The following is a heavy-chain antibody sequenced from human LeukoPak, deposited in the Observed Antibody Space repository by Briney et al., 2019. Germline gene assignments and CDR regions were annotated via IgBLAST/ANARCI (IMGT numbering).Heavy chain of an antibody. Sequence: AETLSLTCTVSGGSITSSYWSWIRQSPGKGLEWIGCIQSSGNADYNPSLKSRVTVSVDTSKNQFSLRLRSVTAADTAVYYCARDPGDYNHGWYFDLWGRGTLVTVSS. CDR2: IQSSGNA. CDR1: GGSITSSY. V-gene: IGHV4-4*07. D-gene: IGHD4-17*01. J-gene: IGHJ2*01. CDR3: ARDPGDYNHGWYFDL.